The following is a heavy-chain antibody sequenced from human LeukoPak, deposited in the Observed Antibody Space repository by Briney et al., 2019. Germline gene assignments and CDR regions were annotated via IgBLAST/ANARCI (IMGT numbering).Heavy chain of an antibody. V-gene: IGHV4-4*02. CDR2: IYHSGST. CDR1: GGSISSSNW. Sequence: SETLSLTCAVSGGSISSSNWWSWVRQPPGKGLEWIGEIYHSGSTNYNPSLKSRVTISVDKSKNQFSLKLSSVTAADTAVYYCARACYDSSGSPAPFDYWGQGTLVTVSS. CDR3: ARACYDSSGSPAPFDY. D-gene: IGHD3-22*01. J-gene: IGHJ4*02.